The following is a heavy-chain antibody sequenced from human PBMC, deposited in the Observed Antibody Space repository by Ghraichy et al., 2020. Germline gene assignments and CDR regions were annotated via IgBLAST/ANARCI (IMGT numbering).Heavy chain of an antibody. D-gene: IGHD5-18*01. Sequence: SETLSLTCTVSGGSISSSSYYWGWIRQPPGKGLEWIGSIYYSGSTYYNPSLKSRVTISVDTSKNQFSLKLSSVTAADTAVYYCARHPYSVNYYYYMDVWGKGTTVTVSS. CDR3: ARHPYSVNYYYYMDV. J-gene: IGHJ6*03. CDR2: IYYSGST. V-gene: IGHV4-39*01. CDR1: GGSISSSSYY.